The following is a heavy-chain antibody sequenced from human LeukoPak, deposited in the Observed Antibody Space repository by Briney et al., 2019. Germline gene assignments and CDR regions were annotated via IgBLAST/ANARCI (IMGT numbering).Heavy chain of an antibody. V-gene: IGHV1-69*06. CDR1: GGTFSSYA. CDR2: IIPIFGTA. CDR3: ARDPVRFLEWLSQPLDY. D-gene: IGHD3-3*01. J-gene: IGHJ4*02. Sequence: GSSVKVSCKASGGTFSSYAISWERQAPGQGLEWMGRIIPIFGTANYAQKFQGRVTITADKSTSTAYMELSSLRSEDTAVYYCARDPVRFLEWLSQPLDYWGQGTLVTVSS.